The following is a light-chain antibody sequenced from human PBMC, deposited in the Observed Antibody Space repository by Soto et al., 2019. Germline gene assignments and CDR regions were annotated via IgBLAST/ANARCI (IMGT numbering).Light chain of an antibody. CDR1: NRDIAVYNF. J-gene: IGLJ2*01. Sequence: QSALTQPPSASGSAGPSVTISCTGGNRDIAVYNFVSWYQQYPGEAPKLIIYEVSKRPSWVPDRFSASKSGNTASLTVSALQPEDEADYYCSSYGGVKGLVFGGGTKLTVL. CDR2: EVS. V-gene: IGLV2-8*01. CDR3: SSYGGVKGLV.